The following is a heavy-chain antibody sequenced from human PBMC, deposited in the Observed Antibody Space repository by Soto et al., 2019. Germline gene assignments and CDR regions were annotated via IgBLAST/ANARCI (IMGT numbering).Heavy chain of an antibody. Sequence: EVQLLESGGGLVQPGGSLRLSCAASGFSFTYFAMSWVRQAPGKGLEWVSAISGSGDGTYNADSVKGRFTISRDNSKNTLYLQMNSLRAGDTAVYYCAKFTFSYDSGSSIDYWGQGTLVTVSS. CDR3: AKFTFSYDSGSSIDY. V-gene: IGHV3-23*01. J-gene: IGHJ4*02. D-gene: IGHD3-22*01. CDR2: ISGSGDGT. CDR1: GFSFTYFA.